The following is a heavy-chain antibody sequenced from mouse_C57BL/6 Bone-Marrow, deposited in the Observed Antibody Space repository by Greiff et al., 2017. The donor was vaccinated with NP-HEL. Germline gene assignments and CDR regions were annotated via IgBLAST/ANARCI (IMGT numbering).Heavy chain of an antibody. CDR3: TTNLFAY. D-gene: IGHD1-3*01. CDR1: GFNIKDDY. CDR2: IDPENGDT. J-gene: IGHJ3*01. V-gene: IGHV14-4*01. Sequence: EVQLQESGAELVRPGASVKLSCTASGFNIKDDYMHWVKQRPEQGLEWIGWIDPENGDTEYASKFQGKATITADTSSNTAYLQLSSLTSEDTAVYYCTTNLFAYWGQGTLVTVSA.